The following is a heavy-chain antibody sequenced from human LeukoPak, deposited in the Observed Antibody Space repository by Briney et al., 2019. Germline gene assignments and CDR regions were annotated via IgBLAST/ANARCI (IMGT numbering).Heavy chain of an antibody. J-gene: IGHJ4*02. D-gene: IGHD1-26*01. CDR2: IYSSGST. CDR3: ARAGVGGATANDY. CDR1: GGSINTYY. V-gene: IGHV4-59*01. Sequence: SETLSLTCTVSGGSINTYYWSWIRQPPGKGLEWIGYIYSSGSTNYNPSLKSRVTISVDTSKNQFSLKLSSVTAADTAVYYCARAGVGGATANDYWGQGTLVTASS.